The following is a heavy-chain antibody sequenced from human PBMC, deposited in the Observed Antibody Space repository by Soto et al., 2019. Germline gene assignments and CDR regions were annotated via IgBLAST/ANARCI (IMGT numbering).Heavy chain of an antibody. Sequence: SETLSLTCTVSGGSVTNSSYYWGWIRQSPGKGLEWIGSVYYRGRSYSKSSVKSRVTISVDTSKNRFSLSLNSVTASDTAVYFCVSQRTTVPTQAYFDYWGPGALVNVSS. V-gene: IGHV4-39*01. CDR3: VSQRTTVPTQAYFDY. CDR1: GGSVTNSSYY. D-gene: IGHD4-17*01. J-gene: IGHJ4*02. CDR2: VYYRGRS.